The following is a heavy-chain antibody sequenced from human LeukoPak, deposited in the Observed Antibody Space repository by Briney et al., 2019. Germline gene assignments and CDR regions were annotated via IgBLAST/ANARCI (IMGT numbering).Heavy chain of an antibody. V-gene: IGHV4-59*01. CDR3: ARSITMVRGVTSWFDP. CDR1: GFTFSSYG. CDR2: IYYSGST. Sequence: GSLRLSCEASGFTFSSYGMSWVRQPPGKGLEWIGSIYYSGSTYYNPSLKSRVTISVDTSKNQFSLKLSSVTAADTAVYYCARSITMVRGVTSWFDPWGQGTLVTVSS. J-gene: IGHJ5*02. D-gene: IGHD3-10*01.